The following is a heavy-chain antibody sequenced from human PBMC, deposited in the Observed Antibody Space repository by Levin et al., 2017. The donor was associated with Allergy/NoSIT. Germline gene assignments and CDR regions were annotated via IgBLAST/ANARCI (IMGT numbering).Heavy chain of an antibody. CDR2: IRSPGSTL. CDR1: VFTFSMFV. D-gene: IGHD3-3*01. CDR3: ARQLGNFWSGYNDFDY. Sequence: GGSLRLSCAASVFTFSMFVMTWVSRAPGKGLEWVSYIRSPGSTLSSADSVPGRFTISRDNAKNSLYLHMPSLRAEDTAVYYCARQLGNFWSGYNDFDYGGQGTLVTVSS. V-gene: IGHV3-48*03. J-gene: IGHJ4*02.